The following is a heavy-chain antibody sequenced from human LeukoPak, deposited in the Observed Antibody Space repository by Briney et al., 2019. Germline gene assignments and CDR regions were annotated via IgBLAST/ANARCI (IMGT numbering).Heavy chain of an antibody. J-gene: IGHJ4*02. Sequence: KTSETLSLTCTVSGGPISSYYWSWIRQAAGKGLEWIGRIYSSGSTNYNPYLKNRLTMSVDMSKNQFSLKLSSVTAADTAVYYCVRNAGDYWGQGTLVTVSS. CDR3: VRNAGDY. CDR2: IYSSGST. V-gene: IGHV4-4*07. CDR1: GGPISSYY.